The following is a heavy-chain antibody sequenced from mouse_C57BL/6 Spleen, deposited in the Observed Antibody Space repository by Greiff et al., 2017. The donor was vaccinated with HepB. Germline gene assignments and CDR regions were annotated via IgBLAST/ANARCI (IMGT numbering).Heavy chain of an antibody. CDR1: GFSFNTYA. Sequence: EVHLVESGGGLVQPKGSLKLSCAASGFSFNTYAMNWVRQAPGKGLEWVARIRSKSNNYATYYADSVKDRFTISRDDSESMLYLQMNNLKTEDTAMYYCVRQMGYGSSKYFDVWGTGTTVTVSS. J-gene: IGHJ1*03. CDR3: VRQMGYGSSKYFDV. D-gene: IGHD1-1*01. CDR2: IRSKSNNYAT. V-gene: IGHV10-1*01.